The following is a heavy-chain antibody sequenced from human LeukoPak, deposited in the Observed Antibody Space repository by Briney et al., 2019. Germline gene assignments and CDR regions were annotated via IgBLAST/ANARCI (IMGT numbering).Heavy chain of an antibody. CDR2: ISGSGDST. J-gene: IGHJ4*02. V-gene: IGHV3-23*01. CDR3: TRALGSYTSFDS. D-gene: IGHD2-2*02. Sequence: PGGSLRLSCAASGFTFSTYAMNWVRQAPGKGLEWVSSISGSGDSTYYADSVKGRFTISRDNSKNTLYLQMNSLRAEDTAVYYCTRALGSYTSFDSWGQGTLVTVSS. CDR1: GFTFSTYA.